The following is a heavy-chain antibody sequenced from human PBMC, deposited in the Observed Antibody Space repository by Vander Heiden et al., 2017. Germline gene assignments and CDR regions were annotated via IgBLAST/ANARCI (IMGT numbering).Heavy chain of an antibody. D-gene: IGHD2-15*01. CDR3: VHGTRRRSCSGGNCYYFDQ. CDR2: VFWDDDK. V-gene: IGHV2-5*02. Sequence: QITLKESGPTQVKPTQTLTLTCTFSGFSLKADAMAVAWIRQPPEKAPEWLGIVFWDDDKRYSPSLKSRLTITKDASKNQVVLGLANMDPVDTATYYCVHGTRRRSCSGGNCYYFDQWGQGILVTVSS. J-gene: IGHJ4*02. CDR1: GFSLKADAMA.